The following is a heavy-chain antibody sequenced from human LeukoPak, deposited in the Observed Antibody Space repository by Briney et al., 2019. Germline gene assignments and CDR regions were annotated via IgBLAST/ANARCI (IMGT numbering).Heavy chain of an antibody. CDR1: GFTFGSYA. CDR2: ISGSGGST. CDR3: AKEPYGSGSYYTPFDY. V-gene: IGHV3-23*01. J-gene: IGHJ4*02. D-gene: IGHD3-10*01. Sequence: GGSLRLSCAASGFTFGSYAMSWVRQAPGKGLEWVSAISGSGGSTYYADSVKGRFTISRDNSKNTLYLQMNSLRAEDTAVYYCAKEPYGSGSYYTPFDYWGQGTLVTVSS.